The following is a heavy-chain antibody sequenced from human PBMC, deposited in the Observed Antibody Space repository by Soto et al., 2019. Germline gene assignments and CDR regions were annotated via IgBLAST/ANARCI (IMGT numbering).Heavy chain of an antibody. Sequence: GESLRISCKGSGYSFAGYWITWVRQKPGKGLEWMGRIDPSDSQTYYSPSFRGHVTISVTKSITTVFLQWSSLRASDTAMYHCARQIYDSDTGPNFQYYFDSWGQGTPVTVSS. D-gene: IGHD3-22*01. CDR2: IDPSDSQT. CDR3: ARQIYDSDTGPNFQYYFDS. V-gene: IGHV5-10-1*01. J-gene: IGHJ4*02. CDR1: GYSFAGYW.